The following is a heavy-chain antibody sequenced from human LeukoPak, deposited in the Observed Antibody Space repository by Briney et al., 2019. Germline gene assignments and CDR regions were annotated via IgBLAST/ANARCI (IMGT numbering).Heavy chain of an antibody. Sequence: PSETLSLTCTVSGGSISSYYWSWIRQPAGKGLEWIGRIYTSGSTNYNPSLKSRVTISVDTSKNQFSLKLSSVTAADTAVYYCAREDIVVVPAAILVYYYYYMDVWGKGTTVTISS. CDR2: IYTSGST. CDR1: GGSISSYY. D-gene: IGHD2-2*01. V-gene: IGHV4-4*07. CDR3: AREDIVVVPAAILVYYYYYMDV. J-gene: IGHJ6*03.